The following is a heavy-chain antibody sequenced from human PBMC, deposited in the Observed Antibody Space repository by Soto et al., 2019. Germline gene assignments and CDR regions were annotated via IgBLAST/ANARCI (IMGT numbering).Heavy chain of an antibody. Sequence: QVQLVESGGGVVQPGRSLRLSCAASGFTFSSYGMHWVRQAPGKGLEWEAVISCDGSNKYYADSVKGRFTISRDNSKNALYLQMNSLRAESTAMYYCAKEGPRETRSVDSSDYSHAFDIWGQGTMDTVSS. V-gene: IGHV3-30*18. J-gene: IGHJ3*02. CDR2: ISCDGSNK. CDR1: GFTFSSYG. CDR3: AKEGPRETRSVDSSDYSHAFDI. D-gene: IGHD3-22*01.